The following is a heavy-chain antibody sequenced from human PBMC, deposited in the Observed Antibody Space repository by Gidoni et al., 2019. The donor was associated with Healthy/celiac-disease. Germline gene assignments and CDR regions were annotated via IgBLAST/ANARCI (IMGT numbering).Heavy chain of an antibody. J-gene: IGHJ5*02. V-gene: IGHV1-18*01. CDR3: ARYYSSSSGGWFDP. CDR2: ISAYNGNT. CDR1: GYNFTSYG. Sequence: QVQLVQSGAEVKKPGASVKVSCQASGYNFTSYGIIWVRQAPGQGLEWMGWISAYNGNTNYAQKLQGRVTMTTDTSTNTAYMELRSLRSDDTAVYYCARYYSSSSGGWFDPWGQGTLVTVSS. D-gene: IGHD6-6*01.